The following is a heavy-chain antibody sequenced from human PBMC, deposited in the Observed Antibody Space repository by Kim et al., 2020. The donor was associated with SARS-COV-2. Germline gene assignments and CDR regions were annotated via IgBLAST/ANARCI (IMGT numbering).Heavy chain of an antibody. J-gene: IGHJ4*02. Sequence: YADSVKGRFTISRDNAKNSLYLQMNSLRAEDTALYYCAKPGGVGDYYFDYWGQGTLVTVSS. CDR3: AKPGGVGDYYFDY. V-gene: IGHV3-9*01. D-gene: IGHD3-10*01.